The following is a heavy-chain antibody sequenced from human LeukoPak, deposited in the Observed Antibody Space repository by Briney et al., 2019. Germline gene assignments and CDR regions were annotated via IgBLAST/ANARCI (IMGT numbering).Heavy chain of an antibody. CDR2: IYYSGST. V-gene: IGHV4-30-4*01. CDR1: GGSISSGDYY. Sequence: SETLSLTCSVSGGSISSGDYYWNWIRQPPGKGLEWIGYIYYSGSTYYNPSLRSRVTISVDTSKNQFSLKLSSVTAADTAMYYCARVKGFGDSYDAFDTWGQGTMVTVSS. CDR3: ARVKGFGDSYDAFDT. J-gene: IGHJ3*02. D-gene: IGHD5-24*01.